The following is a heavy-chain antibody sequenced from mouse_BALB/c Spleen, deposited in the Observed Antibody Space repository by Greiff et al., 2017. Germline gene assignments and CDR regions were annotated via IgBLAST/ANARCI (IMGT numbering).Heavy chain of an antibody. J-gene: IGHJ3*01. D-gene: IGHD2-4*01. Sequence: EVQLQQSGTVLARPGASVKMSCKASGYSFTSYWMHWAKQRPGQGLEWIGAIYPGNSDTSYNQKFKGKAKLTAVTSASTAYMELSSLTNEDSAVYYCTRSRHYDYDTWFAYWGQGTLVTVSA. V-gene: IGHV1-5*01. CDR3: TRSRHYDYDTWFAY. CDR1: GYSFTSYW. CDR2: IYPGNSDT.